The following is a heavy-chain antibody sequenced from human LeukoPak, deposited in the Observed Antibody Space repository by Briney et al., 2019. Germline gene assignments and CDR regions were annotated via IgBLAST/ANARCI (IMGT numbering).Heavy chain of an antibody. CDR2: IHRDGNNI. Sequence: HPGGSLRLSCVASGFTFDTYWMHWVRHAPGKGLVWVSRIHRDGNNINYADFVQGRFTVSKDNAKNTLYLQMRSLRVEDTAMYYCARGLRDRYGMDVWGQGTTVTVSS. CDR3: ARGLRDRYGMDV. V-gene: IGHV3-74*01. CDR1: GFTFDTYW. J-gene: IGHJ6*02.